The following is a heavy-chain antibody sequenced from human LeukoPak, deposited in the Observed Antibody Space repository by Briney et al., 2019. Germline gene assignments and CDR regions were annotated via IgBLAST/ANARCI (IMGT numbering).Heavy chain of an antibody. CDR1: GSTFSAYW. V-gene: IGHV3-7*05. J-gene: IGHJ4*02. D-gene: IGHD3-9*01. Sequence: PGGSLRLSCAASGSTFSAYWMSWVRQAPGKGLEWVANIKEDGSVKSYVESVKGRFTISRDNTKKSLYLRMNSLRAEDTALYYCGTVAAGYYFDNWGQGTLVTVSS. CDR3: GTVAAGYYFDN. CDR2: IKEDGSVK.